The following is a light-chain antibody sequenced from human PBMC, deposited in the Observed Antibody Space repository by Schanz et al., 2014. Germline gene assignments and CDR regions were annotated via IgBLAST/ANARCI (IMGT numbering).Light chain of an antibody. CDR1: SSDVGGYNY. CDR3: AAWDDSLSGPV. CDR2: DVT. J-gene: IGLJ3*02. V-gene: IGLV2-14*01. Sequence: QSALTQPASVSGSPGQSITISCTGTSSDVGGYNYVSWYQQHPGKAPKLMIYDVTKRPSGVPDRFSDSKSGTSASLAISGLRFEDEADYFCAAWDDSLSGPVFGGGTKLTVL.